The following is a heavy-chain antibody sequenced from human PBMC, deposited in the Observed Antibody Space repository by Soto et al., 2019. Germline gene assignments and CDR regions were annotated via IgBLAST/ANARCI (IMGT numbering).Heavy chain of an antibody. J-gene: IGHJ4*02. CDR1: GFSFSSYS. CDR2: VGTDGTTV. CDR3: AKAKGHNVWYFDF. D-gene: IGHD1-1*01. V-gene: IGHV3-30*18. Sequence: QVQLVESGGGVVQPGGSLRLSCAASGFSFSSYSMHWVRQAPGKGLEWVAVVGTDGTTVIYGESVKGRFSISRDSSKNTLYLQMNGLRPEDTADYYCAKAKGHNVWYFDFWGQGTLVTVSS.